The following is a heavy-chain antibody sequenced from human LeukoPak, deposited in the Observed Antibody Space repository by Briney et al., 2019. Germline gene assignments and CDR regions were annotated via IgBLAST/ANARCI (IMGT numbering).Heavy chain of an antibody. D-gene: IGHD3-10*01. Sequence: GGSLRLSCAASGFTVSSNYMSWVRQAPGKGLEWVSVIYSGGSTYYADSVKGRFTISRDNSKNTLYLQMNSLRAEDTAVYYCARVGSYGSGSPEYYYYYYGMDVWGQGTTVTVSS. J-gene: IGHJ6*02. V-gene: IGHV3-66*01. CDR1: GFTVSSNY. CDR3: ARVGSYGSGSPEYYYYYYGMDV. CDR2: IYSGGST.